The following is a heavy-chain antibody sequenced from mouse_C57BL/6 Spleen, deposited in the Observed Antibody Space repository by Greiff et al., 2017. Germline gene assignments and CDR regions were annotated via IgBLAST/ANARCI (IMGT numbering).Heavy chain of an antibody. Sequence: VQLQQSGPELVKPGASVKITCKASGYTFTDYYMNWVKQSHGKSLEWIGDINPNNGGTSYNQKFKGKATLTVDTSSSTAYMALRSLTSEDSAVYYCARALRGYDPPFDYWGQGTTRTVSS. V-gene: IGHV1-26*01. J-gene: IGHJ2*01. CDR3: ARALRGYDPPFDY. D-gene: IGHD2-2*01. CDR1: GYTFTDYY. CDR2: INPNNGGT.